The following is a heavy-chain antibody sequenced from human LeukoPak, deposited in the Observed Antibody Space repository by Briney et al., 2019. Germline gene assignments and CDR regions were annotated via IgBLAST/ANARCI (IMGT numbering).Heavy chain of an antibody. CDR3: ARASSDSSGFTYYYYGMDV. V-gene: IGHV4-59*01. D-gene: IGHD6-19*01. CDR2: IYYSGST. J-gene: IGHJ6*02. Sequence: SSETLSLTCAVYGGSFSGYYWSWIRQPPGKGLEWIGYIYYSGSTNYNPSLKSRVTISVDTSKNQFSLKLSSVTAADTAVYYCARASSDSSGFTYYYYGMDVWGQGTTVTVSS. CDR1: GGSFSGYY.